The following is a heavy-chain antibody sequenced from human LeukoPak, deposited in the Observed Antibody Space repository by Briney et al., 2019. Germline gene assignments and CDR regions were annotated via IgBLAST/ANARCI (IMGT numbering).Heavy chain of an antibody. V-gene: IGHV3-7*01. D-gene: IGHD7-27*01. Sequence: GGSLRLSCADSQFTFNGSWMNWVRQAPGKGLEWVSDMDPTGSQKRYVDSVRGRFTISKDNPRASLYLDMHSLRAEDTAFYYCALWTWGPYWRQRTLVTVSS. J-gene: IGHJ4*02. CDR2: MDPTGSQK. CDR3: ALWTWGPY. CDR1: QFTFNGSW.